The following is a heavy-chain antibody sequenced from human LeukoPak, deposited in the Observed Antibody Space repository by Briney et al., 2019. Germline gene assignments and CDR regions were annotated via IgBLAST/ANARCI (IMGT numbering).Heavy chain of an antibody. CDR1: GFTFSNYD. CDR2: IGTAGDT. CDR3: ARGGWFGELLRPFDY. D-gene: IGHD3-10*01. J-gene: IGHJ4*02. Sequence: GGSLRLSCAASGFTFSNYDMHWVRQATGKGLEWVSAIGTAGDTYYSGSVKGRFTNSRENAKNSLYLQMNSLKAGDTAVYYCARGGWFGELLRPFDYWGQGSLVTVSS. V-gene: IGHV3-13*01.